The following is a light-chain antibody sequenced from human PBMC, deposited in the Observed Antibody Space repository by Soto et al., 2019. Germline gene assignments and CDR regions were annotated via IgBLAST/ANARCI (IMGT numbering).Light chain of an antibody. V-gene: IGKV3-15*01. CDR2: AAS. CDR1: ESVTSS. Sequence: EIVMTQSPATLSVSPGDRATLSCRASESVTSSLAWYQQKPGQPPGLLIYAASTRATDVPARFSGGGSETEFTLTISSLQSEDFAVYFCQQYNIWPLWTFGQGTKVDIK. CDR3: QQYNIWPLWT. J-gene: IGKJ1*01.